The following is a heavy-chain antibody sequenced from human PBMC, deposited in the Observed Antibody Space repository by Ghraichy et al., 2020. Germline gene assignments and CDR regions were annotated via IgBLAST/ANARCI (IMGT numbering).Heavy chain of an antibody. CDR3: TREAGAFTKVRGDVDY. D-gene: IGHD3-10*01. V-gene: IGHV3-49*03. CDR1: GFNFADYS. J-gene: IGHJ4*02. Sequence: GESLNISCTASGFNFADYSMSWFRQAPGKGLEWVAFIRRKDYGGTTEYAASVKGRFTISRDDSKSIVYLQMSSLKSEDTAMYYCTREAGAFTKVRGDVDYWGQGTLVTVSS. CDR2: IRRKDYGGTT.